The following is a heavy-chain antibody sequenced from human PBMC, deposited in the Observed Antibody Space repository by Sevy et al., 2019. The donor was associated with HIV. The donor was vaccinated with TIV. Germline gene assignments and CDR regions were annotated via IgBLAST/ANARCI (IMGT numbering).Heavy chain of an antibody. Sequence: SETLSLTCTVSGGSISSYYWSWIRQPPGKGLEWIGYIYYSGSTNYNPSLKSRVTVSVDTSKNQFSLKLSSVTAADTAVYYCARERQLVLDYWGQGTLVTVSS. CDR1: GGSISSYY. CDR2: IYYSGST. V-gene: IGHV4-59*01. CDR3: ARERQLVLDY. D-gene: IGHD6-13*01. J-gene: IGHJ4*02.